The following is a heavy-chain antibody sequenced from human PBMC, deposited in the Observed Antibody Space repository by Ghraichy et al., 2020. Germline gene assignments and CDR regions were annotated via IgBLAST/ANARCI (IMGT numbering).Heavy chain of an antibody. J-gene: IGHJ5*02. CDR3: ARGARITIFGVVIKHNWFDP. CDR1: GGSFSGYY. D-gene: IGHD3-3*01. CDR2: INHSGST. V-gene: IGHV4-34*01. Sequence: SETLSLTCAVYGGSFSGYYWSWIRQPPGKGLEWIGEINHSGSTNYNPSLKSRVTISVDTSKNQFSLKLSSVTAADTAVYYCARGARITIFGVVIKHNWFDPWGQGTLVTVSS.